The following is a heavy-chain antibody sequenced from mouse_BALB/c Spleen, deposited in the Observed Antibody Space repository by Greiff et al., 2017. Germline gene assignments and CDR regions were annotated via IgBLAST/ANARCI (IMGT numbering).Heavy chain of an antibody. CDR3: ARAVRRSYYAMDY. J-gene: IGHJ4*01. V-gene: IGHV5-4*02. Sequence: EVQVVESGGGLVKPGGSLKLSCAASGFTFSDYYMYWVRQTPEKRLEWVATISDGGSYTYYPDSVKGRFTISRDNAKNNLYLQMSSLKSEDTAMYYCARAVRRSYYAMDYWGQGTSVTVSS. D-gene: IGHD2-14*01. CDR2: ISDGGSYT. CDR1: GFTFSDYY.